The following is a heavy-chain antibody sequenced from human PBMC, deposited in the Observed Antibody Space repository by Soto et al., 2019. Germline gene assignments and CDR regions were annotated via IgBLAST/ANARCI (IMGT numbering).Heavy chain of an antibody. CDR1: GFTFSSYG. D-gene: IGHD3-22*01. Sequence: GGSLRLSCAASGFTFSSYGMHGVRQAPGKGLEWVAVIWYDGSNKYYADSVKGRFTISRDNSKNTLYLQMNSLRAEDTAVYYCARDRDYYDSSGYYSEFDYWGQGTLVTVSS. V-gene: IGHV3-33*01. CDR2: IWYDGSNK. CDR3: ARDRDYYDSSGYYSEFDY. J-gene: IGHJ4*02.